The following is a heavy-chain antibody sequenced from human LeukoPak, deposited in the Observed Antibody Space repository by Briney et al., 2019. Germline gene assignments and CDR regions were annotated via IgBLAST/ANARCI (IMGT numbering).Heavy chain of an antibody. J-gene: IGHJ4*02. D-gene: IGHD6-13*01. CDR2: ISSSSSTI. CDR1: GFTFSSYS. V-gene: IGHV3-48*01. Sequence: GGSLRLSCAASGFTFSSYSMNWVRQAPGKGLEWVSYISSSSSTIYYADSVKGRFTISRDNAKNSLYLQMNSLRAEDTAVYYCARGPSSSWQSGTFSWGQGTLVTVSS. CDR3: ARGPSSSWQSGTFS.